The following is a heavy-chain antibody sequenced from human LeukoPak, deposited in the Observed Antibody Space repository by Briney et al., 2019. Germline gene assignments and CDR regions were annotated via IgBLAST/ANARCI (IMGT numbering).Heavy chain of an antibody. V-gene: IGHV4-34*01. Sequence: PSETLSLTCAVSGGSFSGYYWSWIRQPPGKGLEWIGEINHSGSTNYNPSLKSRVTISVDTSKNQFSLKLSSVTAADTAVYYCARGGYYFDYWGQGTLVTVSS. CDR1: GGSFSGYY. CDR2: INHSGST. J-gene: IGHJ4*02. CDR3: ARGGYYFDY.